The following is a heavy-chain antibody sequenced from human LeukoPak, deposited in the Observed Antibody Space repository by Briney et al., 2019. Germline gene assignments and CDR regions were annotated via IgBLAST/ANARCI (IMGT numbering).Heavy chain of an antibody. CDR2: IYYSGST. CDR1: GGSISSSSYY. V-gene: IGHV4-39*01. D-gene: IGHD3-22*01. Sequence: SETLSLTCTVSGGSISSSSYYWGWIRQPPGKGLEWIGSIYYSGSTYYNPSLKSRVTISVDTSKNQFSLKLSSVTAADTAVYYCARPGSHSSGSPYDWFDPWGQGTLVTVSS. J-gene: IGHJ5*02. CDR3: ARPGSHSSGSPYDWFDP.